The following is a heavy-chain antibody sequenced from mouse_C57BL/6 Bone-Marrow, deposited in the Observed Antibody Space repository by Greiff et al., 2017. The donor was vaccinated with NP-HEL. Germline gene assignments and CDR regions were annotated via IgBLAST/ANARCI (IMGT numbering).Heavy chain of an antibody. CDR1: GYAFTNYL. CDR2: INPGSGGT. J-gene: IGHJ2*01. V-gene: IGHV1-54*02. Sequence: VQGVESGAELVRPGTSVKVSCKASGYAFTNYLIEWVKQRPGQGLEWIGVINPGSGGTNYNEKFKGKATLTADQSSNTAYLQLSSLTSEDTAVYYCLTAYFDYGGQGTTLTVSS. D-gene: IGHD4-1*01. CDR3: LTAYFDY.